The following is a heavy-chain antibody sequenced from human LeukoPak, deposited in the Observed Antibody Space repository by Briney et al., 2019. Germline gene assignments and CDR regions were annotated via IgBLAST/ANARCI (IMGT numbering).Heavy chain of an antibody. Sequence: KGGESLKISCKGSGYSFTSYWIGWVRQMPGKGLEWMGIIYPGDSDTRYSPSFQGQVTISADKSISTAYLQWSSLKASDTAMYCCARLLYTAMVYYSDYWGQGTLVTISS. CDR3: ARLLYTAMVYYSDY. D-gene: IGHD5-18*01. CDR2: IYPGDSDT. J-gene: IGHJ4*02. V-gene: IGHV5-51*01. CDR1: GYSFTSYW.